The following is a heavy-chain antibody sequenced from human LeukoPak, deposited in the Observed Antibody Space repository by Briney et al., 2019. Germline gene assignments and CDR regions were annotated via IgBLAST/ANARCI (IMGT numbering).Heavy chain of an antibody. CDR3: ARVTRARYCSSTSCFYWYFDL. D-gene: IGHD2-2*01. Sequence: GGSLRLSCAASGFTFSSYSMNWVRQAPGKGLEWVANIKQDGSEKYYVDSVKGRFTISRDNAKNSLYLQMNSLRAEDTAVYYCARVTRARYCSSTSCFYWYFDLWGRGTLVTVSS. CDR2: IKQDGSEK. CDR1: GFTFSSYS. V-gene: IGHV3-7*01. J-gene: IGHJ2*01.